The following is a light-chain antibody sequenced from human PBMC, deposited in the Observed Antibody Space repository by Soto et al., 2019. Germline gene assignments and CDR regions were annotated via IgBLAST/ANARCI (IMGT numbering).Light chain of an antibody. CDR2: AAS. CDR3: QQPNSFPLT. J-gene: IGKJ4*02. CDR1: QDISSW. Sequence: DIQMTQSPSSVYASVGDRVTITCRASQDISSWLAWYQQRQGKAPKLLIYAASNLQTGVPSRFSGSGSGTDFTLTISSLQPEDFATYYCQQPNSFPLTFGGGTRVDIK. V-gene: IGKV1-12*01.